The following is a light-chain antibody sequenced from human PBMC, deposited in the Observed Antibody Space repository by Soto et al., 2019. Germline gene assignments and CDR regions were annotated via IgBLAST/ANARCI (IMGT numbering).Light chain of an antibody. CDR1: QSVNNY. J-gene: IGKJ1*01. CDR2: GAS. V-gene: IGKV3-15*01. CDR3: QQYNTWPRT. Sequence: EIVMTQSPATLSVSPGERATLSCRASQSVNNYLAWYQQKPGKAPRLLIYGASTRDTGIPSRFSGSGSGTEFTLTISSLQSEDFAVYYCQQYNTWPRTFGQGTKVDI.